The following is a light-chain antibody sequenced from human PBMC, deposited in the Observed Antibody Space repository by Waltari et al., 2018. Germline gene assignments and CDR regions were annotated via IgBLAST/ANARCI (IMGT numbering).Light chain of an antibody. CDR2: DVT. V-gene: IGLV2-11*01. CDR1: TTDLASYNY. J-gene: IGLJ3*02. CDR3: CSYAGSYTWV. Sequence: STLTQPRPVSGSPVQSVANPSTGPTTDLASYNYVPWYQQHPVKAPKLIILDVTKRPSGVPDRLSGSKSGNTASLTISGLRAEDEAEYYCCSYAGSYTWVFGGGTKLTVV.